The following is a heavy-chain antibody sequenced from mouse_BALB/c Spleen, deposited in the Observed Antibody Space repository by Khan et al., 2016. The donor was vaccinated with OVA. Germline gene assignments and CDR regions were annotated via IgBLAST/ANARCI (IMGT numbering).Heavy chain of an antibody. CDR2: ISTYSGNT. Sequence: VQLQESGPELVRPGVSVKISCKGSGYTFTDYAMHWVKQSHAKSLEWIGLISTYSGNTNYKQKFKGKATMTVDKSSSTASMELARLTSEDAAIYYCTRPAYDGYYDYWGQGTTLTVSS. CDR1: GYTFTDYA. D-gene: IGHD2-3*01. V-gene: IGHV1S137*01. J-gene: IGHJ2*01. CDR3: TRPAYDGYYDY.